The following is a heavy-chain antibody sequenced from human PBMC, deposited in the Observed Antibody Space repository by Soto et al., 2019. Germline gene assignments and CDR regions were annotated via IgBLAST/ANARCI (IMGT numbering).Heavy chain of an antibody. CDR3: LGVEDGIRTYLSYLAY. Sequence: SQPLCLPCTVSGGSISSGGYYWSWIRQHTGKGLEWIGYIYYSGSTYYNPSLKSRVTISVDTSKNQFSLKLTSMTAADPAVYYCLGVEDGIRTYLSYLAYWGKGTSVPVSP. CDR2: IYYSGST. J-gene: IGHJ4*02. CDR1: GGSISSGGYY. V-gene: IGHV4-31*03. D-gene: IGHD1-20*01.